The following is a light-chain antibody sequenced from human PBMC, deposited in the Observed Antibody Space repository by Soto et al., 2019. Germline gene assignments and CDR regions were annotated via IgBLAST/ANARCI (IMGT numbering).Light chain of an antibody. CDR2: YDD. CDR1: SSNIGNNA. CDR3: SVCDYSHHDLV. V-gene: IGLV1-36*01. Sequence: QSVLTQPPSVSEAPRQRVTISCSGSSSNIGNNAVNWYQQLPGKAPKLLIYYDDLLPSGVSDRFSGSKSGTSASLAISGLQFKYDSYSSFSVCDYSHHDLVFCG. J-gene: IGLJ2*01.